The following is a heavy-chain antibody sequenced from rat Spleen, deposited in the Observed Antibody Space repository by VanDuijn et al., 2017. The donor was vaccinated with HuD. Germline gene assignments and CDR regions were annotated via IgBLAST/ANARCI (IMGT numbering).Heavy chain of an antibody. CDR1: GLSLTSNS. CDR3: ASEADYPAQGVMDA. Sequence: QVQLKESGPGLVQPSQTLSLTCTVSGLSLTSNSVSWIRQPPGKGLEWMGVIWRNGGTDYNSAIKSRLSISRDTSKSQVFLKMNSLQTEDTAMYFCASEADYPAQGVMDAWGQGASVTVSS. J-gene: IGHJ4*01. CDR2: IWRNGGT. D-gene: IGHD1-4*01. V-gene: IGHV2-47*01.